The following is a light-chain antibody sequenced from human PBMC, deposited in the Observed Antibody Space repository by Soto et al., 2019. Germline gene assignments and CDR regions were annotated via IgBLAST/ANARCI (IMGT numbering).Light chain of an antibody. J-gene: IGKJ1*01. CDR3: QQFNTYPVT. CDR1: QGISSA. V-gene: IGKV1-13*02. CDR2: DAS. Sequence: AIQLTQSPSSLSASVGNRVTITCRASQGISSALAWYQQKAGKAPKLLIYDASKLESGVPSRFSGRGSGTDFHLTISSLQPEDFATYCCQQFNTYPVTFGQGIKVEIK.